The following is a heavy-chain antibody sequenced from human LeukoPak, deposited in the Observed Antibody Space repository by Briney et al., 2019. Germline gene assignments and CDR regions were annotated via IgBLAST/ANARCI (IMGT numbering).Heavy chain of an antibody. V-gene: IGHV1-24*01. CDR2: FDPEDGET. D-gene: IGHD5-18*01. Sequence: AASVKVSCKASGYTFTSYYMHWVRQAPGKGLEWMGGFDPEDGETIYAQKFQGRVTMTEDTSTDTAYMELSSLRSEDTAVYYCATRQRVERGTWIQLWFKNPERYYFDYWGQGTLVTVSS. CDR3: ATRQRVERGTWIQLWFKNPERYYFDY. J-gene: IGHJ4*02. CDR1: GYTFTSYY.